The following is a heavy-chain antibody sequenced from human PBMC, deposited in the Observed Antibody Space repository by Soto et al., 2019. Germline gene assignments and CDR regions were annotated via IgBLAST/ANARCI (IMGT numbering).Heavy chain of an antibody. Sequence: QMQLVQSGPEVRKPGTSVKVSCKATGFTFSGSAVQWVRQARGQRLEWIGWIVVGSGRTNYEQSFQERVTITRDMSTSTAYMEVSSLRSEDTAVYYCVAGNDYWSGYPPVYYGLDVWGQGTTVTVSS. CDR2: IVVGSGRT. D-gene: IGHD3-3*01. CDR1: GFTFSGSA. J-gene: IGHJ6*02. CDR3: VAGNDYWSGYPPVYYGLDV. V-gene: IGHV1-58*01.